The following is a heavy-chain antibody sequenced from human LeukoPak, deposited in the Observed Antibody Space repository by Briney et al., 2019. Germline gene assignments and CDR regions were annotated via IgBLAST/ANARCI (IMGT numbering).Heavy chain of an antibody. CDR3: ARSRRYSPHYYYYYMDV. CDR2: INHSGST. J-gene: IGHJ6*03. V-gene: IGHV4-34*01. CDR1: GFTFSDYN. D-gene: IGHD5-12*01. Sequence: GSLRLSCAASGFTFSDYNMRWIRQPPGKGLEWIGEINHSGSTNYNPSLKSRVTISVDTSKNQFSLKLSSVTAADTAVYYCARSRRYSPHYYYYYMDVWGKGTTVTVSS.